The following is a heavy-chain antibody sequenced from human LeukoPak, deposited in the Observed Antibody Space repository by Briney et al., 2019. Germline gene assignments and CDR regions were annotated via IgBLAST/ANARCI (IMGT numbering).Heavy chain of an antibody. CDR1: GFTFSSYS. V-gene: IGHV3-21*01. J-gene: IGHJ6*02. D-gene: IGHD3-10*01. Sequence: PGGSLRLSCAASGFTFSSYSMNWVRQAPGKGLEWVSSISSSSSYIYYADSVKGRFTISRDNAKNSLYLQMNSLRAEDTAVYYCARDLLMVSRGGMDVWGQGTTVTVSS. CDR3: ARDLLMVSRGGMDV. CDR2: ISSSSSYI.